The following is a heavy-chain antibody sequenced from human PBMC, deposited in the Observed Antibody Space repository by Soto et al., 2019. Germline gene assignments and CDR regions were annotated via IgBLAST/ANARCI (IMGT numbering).Heavy chain of an antibody. CDR3: ARDPVTAD. J-gene: IGHJ4*02. Sequence: EVQLVESGGGLVQPGGSLRLSCAASGFTLNDYYMSWVRQAPGKGLEWLANIKGEGSDAHYVDSVRGRFTISRDSADNSIHLQMNNLRVEDTAIYYCARDPVTADWGQGTLVTVSS. CDR1: GFTLNDYY. V-gene: IGHV3-7*03. CDR2: IKGEGSDA.